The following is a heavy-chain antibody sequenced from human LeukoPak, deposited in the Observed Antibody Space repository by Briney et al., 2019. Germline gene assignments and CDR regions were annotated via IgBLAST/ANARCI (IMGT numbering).Heavy chain of an antibody. CDR2: IWYDGNNK. V-gene: IGHV3-33*01. CDR1: GFTFSNYG. D-gene: IGHD3-16*01. CDR3: AGEFTYAYDY. Sequence: GRSLRLSCTASGFTFSNYGMHWVRQAPGKGLEWVAVIWYDGNNKSYADSVKGRFTISRDNSKNTLYLQMNSLRAEDTALYYCAGEFTYAYDYWGQGTLVTVSS. J-gene: IGHJ4*02.